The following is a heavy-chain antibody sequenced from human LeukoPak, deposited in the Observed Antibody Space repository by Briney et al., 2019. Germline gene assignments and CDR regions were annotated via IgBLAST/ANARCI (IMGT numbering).Heavy chain of an antibody. D-gene: IGHD6-19*01. V-gene: IGHV3-48*03. CDR1: GFTFSSYE. CDR2: ISSSGSTI. Sequence: GGSLRFSCAASGFTFSSYEMNWVRQAPGKGLEWVSYISSSGSTIYYADSVKGRFTISRDNAKNSLYLQMNSLRAEDTAVYYCARDVVLSGWNSFVYWGQGTLVTVSS. J-gene: IGHJ4*02. CDR3: ARDVVLSGWNSFVY.